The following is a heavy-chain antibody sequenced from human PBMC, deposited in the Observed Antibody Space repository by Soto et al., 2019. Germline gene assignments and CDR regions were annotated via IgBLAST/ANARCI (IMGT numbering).Heavy chain of an antibody. D-gene: IGHD3-22*01. Sequence: HVQLVQSEPEVKKRGASVKVSCKASGYTFRSYGINWVRQAPGQGLEWMGWISGYDGNTNYAQMFQGRVTLTTDTSTTTAYMELRSLRSDDTAVYYCARGGSGSYIDYWGRGALVTVSS. CDR1: GYTFRSYG. CDR2: ISGYDGNT. V-gene: IGHV1-18*01. J-gene: IGHJ4*02. CDR3: ARGGSGSYIDY.